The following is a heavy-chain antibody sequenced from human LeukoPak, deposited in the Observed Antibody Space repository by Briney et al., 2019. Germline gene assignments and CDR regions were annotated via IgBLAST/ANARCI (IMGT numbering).Heavy chain of an antibody. D-gene: IGHD6-13*01. Sequence: GGSLRLSCAASGFTFSSYWMSWVRQAPGKGLERVSAISGSGGSTYYADSVKGRFTISRDNSKNTLYLQMNSLRAEDTAVYYCAKVHIVCDSSSWSCPLYPDLYYFDYWGQGTLVTVSS. V-gene: IGHV3-23*01. J-gene: IGHJ4*02. CDR2: ISGSGGST. CDR1: GFTFSSYW. CDR3: AKVHIVCDSSSWSCPLYPDLYYFDY.